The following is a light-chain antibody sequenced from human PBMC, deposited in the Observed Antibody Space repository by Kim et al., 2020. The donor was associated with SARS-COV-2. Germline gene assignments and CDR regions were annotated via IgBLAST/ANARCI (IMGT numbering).Light chain of an antibody. CDR1: SSNIGAGYG. Sequence: QSVLTQPPSVSGAPGQRVAISCTGSSSNIGAGYGVHWYQQLPGTAPKLLIFENNNRPSGVPDRFSGSKSGTSASLAITGLQADDEAEYYCQSYDGRLSGSPFCGGNQLTV. V-gene: IGLV1-40*01. CDR3: QSYDGRLSGSP. J-gene: IGLJ2*01. CDR2: ENN.